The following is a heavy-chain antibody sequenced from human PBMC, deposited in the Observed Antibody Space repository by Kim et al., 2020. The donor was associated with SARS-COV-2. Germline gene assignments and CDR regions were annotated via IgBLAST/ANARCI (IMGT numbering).Heavy chain of an antibody. V-gene: IGHV3-30-3*01. CDR2: ISYDGSNK. J-gene: IGHJ6*02. CDR3: ARDLRQWLAHTSPDYDYYGMAV. Sequence: GGSLRLSCAASGFTFTSYAMHWVRQAPGKGLGWVTVISYDGSNKYYIDSVKGRFTISRDNSKSTLYLQMNSLRPEDTGVYYCARDLRQWLAHTSPDYDYYGMAVWGQGTTVTVSS. CDR1: GFTFTSYA. D-gene: IGHD6-19*01.